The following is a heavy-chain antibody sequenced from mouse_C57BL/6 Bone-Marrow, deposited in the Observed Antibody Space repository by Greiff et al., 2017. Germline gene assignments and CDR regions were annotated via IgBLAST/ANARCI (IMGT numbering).Heavy chain of an antibody. V-gene: IGHV5-6*02. D-gene: IGHD1-1*01. CDR2: ISSGGSYT. J-gene: IGHJ3*01. CDR1: GFTFSSYG. CDR3: ARPLLRSSWFAY. Sequence: DVKLVESGGDLVKPGGSLKLSCAASGFTFSSYGMSWVSQTPDKRLEWVATISSGGSYTYYPDSVKGRFTISRDNAKNTLYLQMSSLKSEYTAMYYCARPLLRSSWFAYWGQGTLVTVSA.